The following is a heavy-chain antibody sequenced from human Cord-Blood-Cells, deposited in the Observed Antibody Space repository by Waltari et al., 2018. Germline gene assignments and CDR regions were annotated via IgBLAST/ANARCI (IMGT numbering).Heavy chain of an antibody. J-gene: IGHJ5*02. D-gene: IGHD1-1*01. CDR1: GGSISSSNW. Sequence: QVQLQESGPGLVKPSGTLSLTCAVSGGSISSSNWWSWFREHPGKGLEWNGEIYQGGGTNESPARKSRVTISVDKSKNQFSLKLSSVTAADTAVYYCASWGYGTTSNWFDPWGQGTLVTGSS. CDR2: IYQGGGT. V-gene: IGHV4-4*02. CDR3: ASWGYGTTSNWFDP.